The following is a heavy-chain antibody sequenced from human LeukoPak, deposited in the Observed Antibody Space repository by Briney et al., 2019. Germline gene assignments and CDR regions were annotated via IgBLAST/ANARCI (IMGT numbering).Heavy chain of an antibody. V-gene: IGHV3-48*03. CDR2: ISSSGSTI. Sequence: GGSLRLSCAASGFTFSSYEMNWVRQAPGKGLEWVSYISSSGSTIYYADSVKGRFTISRDNAKNSLYLQMNSLRAEDTAVYYCAELGITLVGGFWGKGTTVTISS. CDR1: GFTFSSYE. D-gene: IGHD3-10*02. J-gene: IGHJ6*04. CDR3: AELGITLVGGF.